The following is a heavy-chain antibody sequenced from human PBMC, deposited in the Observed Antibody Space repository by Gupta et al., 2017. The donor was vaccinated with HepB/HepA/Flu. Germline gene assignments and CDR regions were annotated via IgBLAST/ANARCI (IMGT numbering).Heavy chain of an antibody. D-gene: IGHD4-17*01. CDR2: ISGSGGST. Sequence: EVQLLESGGGLVQPGGSLRLSCAASGFTFSSYAMSWVRQAPGKGLEWVSAISGSGGSTYYEDAVKGRFTISRDNTKNTLYLQMNSLRAEDTAVYYCAKDLYGDYALYDIWGQGTMVTVSS. J-gene: IGHJ3*02. V-gene: IGHV3-23*01. CDR1: GFTFSSYA. CDR3: AKDLYGDYALYDI.